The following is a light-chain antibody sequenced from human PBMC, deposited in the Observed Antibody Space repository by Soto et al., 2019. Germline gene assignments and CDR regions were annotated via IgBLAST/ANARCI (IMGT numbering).Light chain of an antibody. Sequence: QSALTQPASVSGSPGQSITISCTGTSRDVGGYNYVSWYQQHPGKAPKLLIYDVSNRPSGVSNRFSGSKSGNTASLTISGLQAEDEADYYCSSYTSSSTPLFGGGTKRTVL. CDR2: DVS. CDR1: SRDVGGYNY. CDR3: SSYTSSSTPL. J-gene: IGLJ2*01. V-gene: IGLV2-14*01.